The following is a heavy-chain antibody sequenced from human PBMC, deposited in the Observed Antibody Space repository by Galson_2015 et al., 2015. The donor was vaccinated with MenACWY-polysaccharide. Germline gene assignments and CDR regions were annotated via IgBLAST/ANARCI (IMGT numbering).Heavy chain of an antibody. Sequence: SLRLSCAASGFDFSSYAMSWVRQAPGKGLEWVSGLSPTTGNTYYADSVRGRFTISRDNSKNTLYLQMDSLRAEDTALYYCAKGAAHYGSGNYYDYWGQGTQVTVSS. V-gene: IGHV3-23*01. CDR3: AKGAAHYGSGNYYDY. CDR1: GFDFSSYA. CDR2: LSPTTGNT. D-gene: IGHD3-10*01. J-gene: IGHJ4*02.